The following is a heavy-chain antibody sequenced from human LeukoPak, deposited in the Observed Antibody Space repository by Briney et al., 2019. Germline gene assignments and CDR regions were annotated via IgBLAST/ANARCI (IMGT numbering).Heavy chain of an antibody. CDR1: GFTFSSYW. D-gene: IGHD2-21*02. CDR2: IKEDGSEK. J-gene: IGHJ6*02. V-gene: IGHV3-7*01. Sequence: GGSLRLSCAASGFTFSSYWMSWVRQAPGKGLEWVANIKEDGSEKDYLDSVKGRFTISRDNAKNSVYLQMNSLRAEDTAVYYCARVNVVVTADYYYGMDVWGQGTTVTVSS. CDR3: ARVNVVVTADYYYGMDV.